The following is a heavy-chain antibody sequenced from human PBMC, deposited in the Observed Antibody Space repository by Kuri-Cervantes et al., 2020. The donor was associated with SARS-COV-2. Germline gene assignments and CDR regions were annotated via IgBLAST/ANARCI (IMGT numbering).Heavy chain of an antibody. CDR2: INHSGST. J-gene: IGHJ4*02. D-gene: IGHD3-9*01. V-gene: IGHV4-34*01. CDR1: GGSFSGYY. CDR3: ARGGLTTLRY. Sequence: SQTLSLTCAVYGGSFSGYYWSWTRQPPGKGLEWIGEINHSGSTNYNPSLKSRVTISVDTSKNQFSLKLSSVTAADAAVYYCARGGLTTLRYWGQGTLVTVSS.